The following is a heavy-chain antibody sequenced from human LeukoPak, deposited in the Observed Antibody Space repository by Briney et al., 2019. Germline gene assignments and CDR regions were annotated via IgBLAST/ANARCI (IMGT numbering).Heavy chain of an antibody. CDR3: AKDLPFRGIAVAAGFDY. V-gene: IGHV3-33*06. D-gene: IGHD6-19*01. CDR2: IWYDGSNK. Sequence: AGSLRLSCAASGFTFSSYGMHWVRQAPGKGLEWVAVIWYDGSNKYYADSVKGRFTISRDNSKNTLYLQMNSLRAEDTAVYYCAKDLPFRGIAVAAGFDYWGQGTLVTVSS. CDR1: GFTFSSYG. J-gene: IGHJ4*02.